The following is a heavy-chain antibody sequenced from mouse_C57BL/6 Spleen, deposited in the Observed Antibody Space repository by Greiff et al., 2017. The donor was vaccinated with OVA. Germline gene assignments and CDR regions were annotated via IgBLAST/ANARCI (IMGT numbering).Heavy chain of an antibody. CDR2: IYPRSGNT. J-gene: IGHJ2*01. V-gene: IGHV1-81*01. Sequence: VKQRTGQGLEWIGEIYPRSGNTYYNEKFKGKATLTADKSSSTAYMELRSLTSEDSAVYFCARSGLDYWGQGTTLTVSS. CDR3: ARSGLDY.